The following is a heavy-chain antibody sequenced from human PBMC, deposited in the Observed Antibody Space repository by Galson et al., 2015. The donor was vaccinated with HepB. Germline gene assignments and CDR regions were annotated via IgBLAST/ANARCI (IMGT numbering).Heavy chain of an antibody. V-gene: IGHV3-23*01. J-gene: IGHJ4*02. D-gene: IGHD5-12*01. Sequence: SLRLSCAASGFTFSSYAMTWVRQAPGKGLEWVSSISYTGDSTYYADSVKGRFTISRDNSKNTLYLQMNSLRVEDTAVYYCAQAATTWGYYFENWGQGTLLTVSS. CDR3: AQAATTWGYYFEN. CDR1: GFTFSSYA. CDR2: ISYTGDST.